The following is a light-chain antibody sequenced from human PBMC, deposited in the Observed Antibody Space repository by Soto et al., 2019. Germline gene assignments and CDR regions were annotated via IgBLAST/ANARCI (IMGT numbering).Light chain of an antibody. J-gene: IGKJ3*01. V-gene: IGKV1-12*01. Sequence: DIQMTQSPSSVSASVGDIVTITCRASQDIGTWLAWYQRTPGKAPKILIYAASNLQSVVPSTYSGSGSGTAFALTISGLQPEDSASYYCQQGKSFPLTFGPGTRVDI. CDR2: AAS. CDR1: QDIGTW. CDR3: QQGKSFPLT.